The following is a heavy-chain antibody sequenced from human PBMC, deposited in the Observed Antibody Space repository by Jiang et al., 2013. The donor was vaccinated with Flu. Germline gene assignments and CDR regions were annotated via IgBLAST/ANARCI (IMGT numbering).Heavy chain of an antibody. D-gene: IGHD6-13*01. CDR3: ARVSSSSWYDYYYYYMDV. CDR1: GGSISSYY. V-gene: IGHV4-59*01. CDR2: IYYSGST. Sequence: ELLKPSETLSLTCTVSGGSISSYYWSWIRQPPGKGLEWIGYIYYSGSTNYNPSLKSRVTISVDTSKNQFSLKLSSVTAADTAVYYCARVSSSSWYDYYYYYMDVWGKGTTVT. J-gene: IGHJ6*03.